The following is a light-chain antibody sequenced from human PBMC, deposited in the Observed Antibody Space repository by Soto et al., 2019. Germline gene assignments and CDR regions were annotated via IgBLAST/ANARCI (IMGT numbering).Light chain of an antibody. V-gene: IGKV3-11*01. CDR3: QQRSNWPSIT. Sequence: EIVLTESPATLSLSRGERATLSCRASQSVSSYLAWYQQKPGQAPRLLIYDASNRATGIPARFSGSGSGTDFTLTISSLEPEDFAVYHCQQRSNWPSITFGQGTRLEIK. CDR2: DAS. J-gene: IGKJ5*01. CDR1: QSVSSY.